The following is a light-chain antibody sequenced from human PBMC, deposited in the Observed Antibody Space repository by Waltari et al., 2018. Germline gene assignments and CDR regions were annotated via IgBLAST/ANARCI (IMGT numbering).Light chain of an antibody. CDR2: LGS. Sequence: DIVMTQSPLSQPVTPGEPASISCRSSQSLLHSNGYKYLDWYLQKPGQSPQLLIYLGSNRASGVPDRFSGSGSGTDFTLKISRVEAEDAGVYYCMQALQTPRTFGQGTKLEIK. J-gene: IGKJ2*01. CDR3: MQALQTPRT. V-gene: IGKV2-28*01. CDR1: QSLLHSNGYKY.